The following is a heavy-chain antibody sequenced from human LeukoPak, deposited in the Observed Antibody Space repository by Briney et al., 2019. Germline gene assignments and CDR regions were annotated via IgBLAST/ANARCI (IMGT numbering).Heavy chain of an antibody. J-gene: IGHJ4*02. CDR2: INPNSGGT. CDR1: GYTFTGYY. V-gene: IGHV1-2*04. CDR3: ARDRGPRADYYDSSGYYWPFDY. D-gene: IGHD3-22*01. Sequence: ASVKVSCKASGYTFTGYYMHWVRQAPGQGLEWMGWINPNSGGTNYAQKFQGWVTMTRDTSISTAYMELSSLRSEDTAVYYCARDRGPRADYYDSSGYYWPFDYWGQGTLVTVSS.